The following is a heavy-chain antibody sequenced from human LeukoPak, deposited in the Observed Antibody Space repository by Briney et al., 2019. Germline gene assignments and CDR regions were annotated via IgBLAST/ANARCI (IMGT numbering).Heavy chain of an antibody. V-gene: IGHV3-7*01. D-gene: IGHD4-17*01. CDR1: GFTFSNYW. CDR3: AREGLGDYEMLSGSAFDI. J-gene: IGHJ3*02. CDR2: IKQDGSEK. Sequence: GGSLRLSCAASGFTFSNYWMSWVRQAPGKGLEWVANIKQDGSEKYYVDSVKGRFTISRDNAKNSLYLQMNSLRAEDTAVYYCAREGLGDYEMLSGSAFDIWGQGTMVTVSS.